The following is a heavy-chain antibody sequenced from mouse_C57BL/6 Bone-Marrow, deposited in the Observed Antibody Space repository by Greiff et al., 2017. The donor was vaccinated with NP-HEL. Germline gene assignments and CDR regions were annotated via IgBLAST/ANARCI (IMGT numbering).Heavy chain of an antibody. CDR2: LSSGSSTI. CDR1: GFTFSDYG. V-gene: IGHV5-17*01. D-gene: IGHD1-1*01. CDR3: ARDYYGSSYEGFAY. Sequence: VQGVASGGGLVKPGGSLKLSCAASGFTFSDYGMHWVRQAPETGLAWVAYLSSGSSTIYYADTVKGRFTISRDNAKNTLFLQMTSLRYEDTAMYYCARDYYGSSYEGFAYWGQGTLVTVSA. J-gene: IGHJ3*01.